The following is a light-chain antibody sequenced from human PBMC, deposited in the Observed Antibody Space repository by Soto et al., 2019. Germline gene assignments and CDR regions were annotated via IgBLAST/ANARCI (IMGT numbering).Light chain of an antibody. Sequence: IQMTQSPSSLSASIGDRVTITCRASQGIGVRLAWFQQKPGKAPQYLIQSASTLASGVPSRFSGSGSGTDFILTINNLQPEDVATYYCLQFNSFPRTFGQGTKVDIK. V-gene: IGKV1-12*01. CDR2: SAS. J-gene: IGKJ1*01. CDR3: LQFNSFPRT. CDR1: QGIGVR.